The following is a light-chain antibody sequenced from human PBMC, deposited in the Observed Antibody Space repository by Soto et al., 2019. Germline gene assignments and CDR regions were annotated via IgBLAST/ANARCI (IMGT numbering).Light chain of an antibody. CDR1: QDIKVY. CDR3: QQYDKVPYT. Sequence: DIQMTQSPSSLPASVGDRVTITCQASQDIKVYLNWYEQKPGKAPKLLIYDASNLQTGVPPRFSGSGSGTNFSLTLSSLQPEDIATFFCQQYDKVPYTFGQGTKLQI. V-gene: IGKV1-33*01. J-gene: IGKJ2*01. CDR2: DAS.